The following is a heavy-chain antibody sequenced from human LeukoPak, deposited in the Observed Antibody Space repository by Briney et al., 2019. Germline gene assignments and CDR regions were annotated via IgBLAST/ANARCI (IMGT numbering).Heavy chain of an antibody. Sequence: GGSLRLSCAASGFTFDDYAMHWVRQAPGKGLEWVSGISWNSGSIGYADPVKGRFTISRDNAKNSLYLQMNSLRAEDTALYYCAKDTGSSSGWYGLYFDYWGQGTLVTVSS. D-gene: IGHD6-19*01. J-gene: IGHJ4*02. CDR3: AKDTGSSSGWYGLYFDY. CDR1: GFTFDDYA. V-gene: IGHV3-9*01. CDR2: ISWNSGSI.